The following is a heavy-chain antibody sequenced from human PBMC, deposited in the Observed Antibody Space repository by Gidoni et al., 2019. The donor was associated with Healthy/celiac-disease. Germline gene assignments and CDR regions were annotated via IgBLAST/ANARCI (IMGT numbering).Heavy chain of an antibody. CDR2: IIPIFGTA. V-gene: IGHV1-69*01. CDR1: GDTFSSYA. Sequence: QVQLVQSGAEVKKPGSSLKVSCKASGDTFSSYAISWVRQAPGQGLEWMGGIIPIFGTANYAQKFQGRVTITADESTSTAYRELSSLRSEDTAVYYCARSTVGFDYWGQGTLVTVSS. D-gene: IGHD2-2*01. CDR3: ARSTVGFDY. J-gene: IGHJ4*02.